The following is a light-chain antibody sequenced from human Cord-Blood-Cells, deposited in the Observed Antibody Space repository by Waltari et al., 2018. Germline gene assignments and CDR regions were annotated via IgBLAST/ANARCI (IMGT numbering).Light chain of an antibody. CDR2: AAS. CDR1: QSISSY. Sequence: DIQMTQSPSSLSASVGDRVTITCRASQSISSYLNWYQQKPGKAPKLLIYAASSLQSGVPSRFSGSGSGTDFTLPLSSLQPEDFATYYCQQSYSTPPWTFGQGTKVEIK. V-gene: IGKV1-39*01. CDR3: QQSYSTPPWT. J-gene: IGKJ1*01.